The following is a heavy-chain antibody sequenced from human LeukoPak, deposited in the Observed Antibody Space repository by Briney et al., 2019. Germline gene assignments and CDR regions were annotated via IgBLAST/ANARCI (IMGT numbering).Heavy chain of an antibody. V-gene: IGHV1-69*04. CDR1: GGTFSSYT. Sequence: SVKVSCKASGGTFSSYTISWVRQAPGQGLEWMGRIIPILGIANYAQKFQGRVAITADKSTSTAYMELSSLRSEDTAVYYCARDPAPGCSSTSCYDYYYYGMDVWGQGTTVTVSS. CDR3: ARDPAPGCSSTSCYDYYYYGMDV. CDR2: IIPILGIA. J-gene: IGHJ6*02. D-gene: IGHD2-2*01.